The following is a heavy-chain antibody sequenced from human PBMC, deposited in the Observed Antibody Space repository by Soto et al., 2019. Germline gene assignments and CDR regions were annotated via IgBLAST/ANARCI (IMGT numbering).Heavy chain of an antibody. D-gene: IGHD6-6*01. CDR1: GGSISSGDYY. CDR3: ARERPDGARLDP. V-gene: IGHV4-30-4*01. CDR2: ISHSGST. J-gene: IGHJ5*02. Sequence: SETLSLTCTVSGGSISSGDYYWIWIRQPPGKGLEWIGYISHSGSTYYNPSLKSRVTISVDTSKNQFSLKLSSVTAADTAVYYCARERPDGARLDPWGQGTLVT.